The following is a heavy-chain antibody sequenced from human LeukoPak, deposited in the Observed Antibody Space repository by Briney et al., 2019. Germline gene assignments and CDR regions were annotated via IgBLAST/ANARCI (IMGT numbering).Heavy chain of an antibody. CDR2: IYYSGIT. CDR1: GGSITSGDYY. Sequence: PSETLSLTCTVSGGSITSGDYYWSWIRQPPGKGLEWIGYIYYSGITYYNLSLRSRFTISVDTSKNQFSLKLSSVTAADTAVYYCARDESQFWSGRTDAFDIWGQGTMVTVSS. J-gene: IGHJ3*02. V-gene: IGHV4-30-4*08. CDR3: ARDESQFWSGRTDAFDI. D-gene: IGHD3-3*01.